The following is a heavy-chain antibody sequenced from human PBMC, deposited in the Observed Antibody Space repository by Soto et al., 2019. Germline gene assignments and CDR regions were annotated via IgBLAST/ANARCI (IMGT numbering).Heavy chain of an antibody. J-gene: IGHJ4*02. CDR2: IYYSGST. Sequence: QVQLQESGPGLVKPSQTLSLTCTVSGGSISSGGYYWSWIRQHPGKGLEWIGYIYYSGSTYYNPSLKCRVTISVDTSKNPFSLKLSSVTAADTAVYYCARSTVLRYFDWFPPFDYWGQGTLVTVSS. V-gene: IGHV4-31*03. D-gene: IGHD3-9*01. CDR1: GGSISSGGYY. CDR3: ARSTVLRYFDWFPPFDY.